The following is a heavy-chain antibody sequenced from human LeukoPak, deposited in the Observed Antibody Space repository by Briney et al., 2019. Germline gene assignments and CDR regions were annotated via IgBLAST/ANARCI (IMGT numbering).Heavy chain of an antibody. D-gene: IGHD3-16*01. J-gene: IGHJ5*02. V-gene: IGHV1-69*05. CDR2: IIPIFGTA. CDR3: ARNRGIRSSDP. Sequence: SVTVTCKASGGTFSSYAINWVRQPPGQGLEWMGGIIPIFGTANYAQKFRGRVTITTDESTNTAYRELSSLRSADPDVSRCARNRGIRSSDPWGQGTLVTVSS. CDR1: GGTFSSYA.